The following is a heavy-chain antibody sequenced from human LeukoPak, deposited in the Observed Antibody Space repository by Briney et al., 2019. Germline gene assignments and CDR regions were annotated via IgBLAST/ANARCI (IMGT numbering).Heavy chain of an antibody. CDR2: IIPILGIA. CDR1: GYTFTTYG. CDR3: AREIVVVPAARRHYYYGMDV. D-gene: IGHD2-2*01. J-gene: IGHJ6*02. V-gene: IGHV1-69*04. Sequence: SVKVSCTASGYTFTTYGISWVRQAPGQGLEWMGRIIPILGIANYAQKFQGRVTITADKSTSTAYMELSSLRSEDTAVYYCAREIVVVPAARRHYYYGMDVWGQGTTVTVSS.